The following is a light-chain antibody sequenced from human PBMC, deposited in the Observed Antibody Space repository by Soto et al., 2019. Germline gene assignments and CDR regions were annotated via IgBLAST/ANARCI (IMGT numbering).Light chain of an antibody. CDR1: QSINSN. Sequence: ETVMTQSPATLSVSPGERATLSCRASQSINSNLAWYQRKPGQAPRLLMYGASVRAAGIPARFSGSGSGTEFTLTISSLQSEDFAVYYCQQYSTWYTFGQGTKLEIK. CDR3: QQYSTWYT. CDR2: GAS. V-gene: IGKV3-15*01. J-gene: IGKJ2*01.